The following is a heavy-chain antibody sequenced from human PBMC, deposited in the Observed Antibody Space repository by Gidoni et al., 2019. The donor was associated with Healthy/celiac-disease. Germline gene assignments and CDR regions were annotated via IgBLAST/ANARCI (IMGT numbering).Heavy chain of an antibody. D-gene: IGHD6-19*01. CDR1: GFTFRSYA. CDR2: ISGSGGST. CDR3: AKERDPVAGTEVDY. Sequence: EVQLLESVGGLVQLGGSLRLSCAASGFTFRSYAMSWVRQAPGKGLGWVSAISGSGGSTYYSDSVKGRFTISRDNSKNTLYLQMNSLRAEDTAVYYCAKERDPVAGTEVDYWGQGTLVTVSS. J-gene: IGHJ4*02. V-gene: IGHV3-23*01.